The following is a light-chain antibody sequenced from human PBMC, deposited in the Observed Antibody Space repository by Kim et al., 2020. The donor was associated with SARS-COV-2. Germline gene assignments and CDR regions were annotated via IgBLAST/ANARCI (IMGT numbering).Light chain of an antibody. V-gene: IGKV2-28*01. CDR3: KQALLNPLT. Sequence: QAPISIRSSQCLLHHIGYCFLDLYLQKPAQSPQLLIYLGSSRTSWVPDRFSGSGSGTNFTLKISRVEADDVRMYYCKQALLNPLTFGGGTKVDIK. CDR1: QCLLHHIGYCF. CDR2: LGS. J-gene: IGKJ4*01.